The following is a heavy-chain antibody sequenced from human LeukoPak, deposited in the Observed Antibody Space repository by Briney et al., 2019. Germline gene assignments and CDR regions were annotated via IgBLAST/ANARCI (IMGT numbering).Heavy chain of an antibody. CDR2: IYYSGST. J-gene: IGHJ5*02. D-gene: IGHD2-2*02. CDR3: AGGIVVVPAAIRSNWFDP. Sequence: SETLSLTCTVSGGSISSSSYYWGWIRQPPGKGLEWIGSIYYSGSTYYNPSLKSRVTISVDTSKNQFSLRLSSVTAADTAVYYCAGGIVVVPAAIRSNWFDPWGQGTLVTVPS. CDR1: GGSISSSSYY. V-gene: IGHV4-39*01.